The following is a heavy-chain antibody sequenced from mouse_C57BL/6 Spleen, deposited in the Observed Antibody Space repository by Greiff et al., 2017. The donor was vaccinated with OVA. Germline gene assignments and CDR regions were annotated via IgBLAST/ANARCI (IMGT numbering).Heavy chain of an antibody. CDR3: ARRWDYYGSSHWYFDV. J-gene: IGHJ1*03. Sequence: QVQLQQPGAELVMPGASVKLSCKASGYTFTSYWMHWVKQRPGQGLEWIGEIDPSDSYTNYNQKFKGKSTLTVDKSSSTAYMQLSSLTSEDSAVYYWARRWDYYGSSHWYFDVWGTGTTVTVSS. CDR2: IDPSDSYT. CDR1: GYTFTSYW. D-gene: IGHD1-1*01. V-gene: IGHV1-69*01.